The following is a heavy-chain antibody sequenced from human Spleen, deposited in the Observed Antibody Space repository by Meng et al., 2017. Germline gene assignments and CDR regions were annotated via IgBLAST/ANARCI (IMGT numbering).Heavy chain of an antibody. Sequence: GESLKISCAVSGVSFSSYSMNWVRQAPGKGLEWVSSISRSSSYIYYADSVKGRFTISRDNAKNSLYLKMNSLRAEDTAVYYCARDLGGIFTYWGQGALVTVSS. D-gene: IGHD6-13*01. CDR2: ISRSSSYI. J-gene: IGHJ4*02. CDR1: GVSFSSYS. V-gene: IGHV3-21*01. CDR3: ARDLGGIFTY.